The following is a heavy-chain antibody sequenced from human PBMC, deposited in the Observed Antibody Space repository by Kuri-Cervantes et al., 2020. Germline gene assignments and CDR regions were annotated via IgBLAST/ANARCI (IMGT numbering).Heavy chain of an antibody. D-gene: IGHD5-18*01. Sequence: ASVKVSCKASVYTFTSYDINWVRQATGQGLEWMGWMNPNSGNTGYVQKFQGRVTMTRNTSISTAYMELSSLRSEDTAVYYCARAIAMGTYYYYGMDVWGQGTTVTVSS. J-gene: IGHJ6*02. CDR3: ARAIAMGTYYYYGMDV. V-gene: IGHV1-8*01. CDR2: MNPNSGNT. CDR1: VYTFTSYD.